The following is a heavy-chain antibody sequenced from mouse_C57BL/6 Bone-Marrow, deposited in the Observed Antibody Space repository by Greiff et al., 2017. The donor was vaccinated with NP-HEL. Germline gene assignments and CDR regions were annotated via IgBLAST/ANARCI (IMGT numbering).Heavy chain of an antibody. Sequence: QVQLQQSGPELVKPGASVKLSCKASGFAFSSSWMNWVKQRPGEGLEWIGRIYPGDGDTNYNGKFKGKATLTADKSSSTAYMQLSSLTSEDAAVYFCARSKGYYPFAYWGQGTLVTVSA. V-gene: IGHV1-82*01. CDR2: IYPGDGDT. CDR1: GFAFSSSW. CDR3: ARSKGYYPFAY. J-gene: IGHJ3*01. D-gene: IGHD2-3*01.